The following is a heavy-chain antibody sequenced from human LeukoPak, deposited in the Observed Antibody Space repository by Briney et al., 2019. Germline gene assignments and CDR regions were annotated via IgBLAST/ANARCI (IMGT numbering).Heavy chain of an antibody. J-gene: IGHJ4*02. CDR3: ARHEDRNWYFDH. CDR1: GGSISSSYYY. D-gene: IGHD1-1*01. Sequence: SETLSLTCTVSGGSISSSYYYWGWIRQPPGKGLEWIGTIYYSGSTYYNPSLKSRVTISVDTSKNQFSLKLNSVTAPDTAVYYCARHEDRNWYFDHWGQGTLVTVSS. CDR2: IYYSGST. V-gene: IGHV4-39*01.